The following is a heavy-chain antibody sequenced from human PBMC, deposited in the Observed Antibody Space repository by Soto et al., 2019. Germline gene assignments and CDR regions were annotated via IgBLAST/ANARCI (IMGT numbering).Heavy chain of an antibody. CDR3: AKGLAVPAAGLRTPFDY. D-gene: IGHD2-2*01. CDR2: ISGSGGST. Sequence: HPGGSLRLSCAASGFTFSSYAMSWVRQAPGKGLEWVSAISGSGGSTYYADSVKGRFTISRDNSKNTLYLQMNSLRAEDTAVYYCAKGLAVPAAGLRTPFDYWGQGTLVTVSS. V-gene: IGHV3-23*01. J-gene: IGHJ4*02. CDR1: GFTFSSYA.